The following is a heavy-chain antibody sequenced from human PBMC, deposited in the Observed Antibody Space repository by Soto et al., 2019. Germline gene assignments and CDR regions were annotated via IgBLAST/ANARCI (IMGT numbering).Heavy chain of an antibody. V-gene: IGHV3-48*01. J-gene: IGHJ4*02. D-gene: IGHD3-22*01. CDR2: ISSSSSTI. Sequence: SLRLSCAASGFTFSSYSMNWVRQAPGKGLEWVSYISSSSSTIYYADSVKGRFTISRDNAKNSLYLQMNSLRAEDTAVYYCARDSYDSSGYYSLFDYWGQGNLVTVSS. CDR3: ARDSYDSSGYYSLFDY. CDR1: GFTFSSYS.